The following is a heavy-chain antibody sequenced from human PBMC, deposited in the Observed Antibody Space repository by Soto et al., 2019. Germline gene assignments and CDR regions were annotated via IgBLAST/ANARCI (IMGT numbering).Heavy chain of an antibody. J-gene: IGHJ5*02. V-gene: IGHV4-34*01. CDR1: GGSLSVYY. Sequence: QVQLQQWGAGLLKPSETLSLTCAVYGGSLSVYYWSWIRQPPGKGLEWIGEINHSGSTNYNPSLKSRVTISVDTSKNQVSLKVTSVTAADTAVYYCARGRNLVTAIYRLGWFDPWGQGTLVTVSS. CDR2: INHSGST. D-gene: IGHD2-21*02. CDR3: ARGRNLVTAIYRLGWFDP.